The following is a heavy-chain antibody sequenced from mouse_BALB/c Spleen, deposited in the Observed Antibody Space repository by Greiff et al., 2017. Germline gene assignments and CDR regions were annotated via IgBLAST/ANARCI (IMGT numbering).Heavy chain of an antibody. V-gene: IGHV1-15*01. J-gene: IGHJ4*01. CDR3: TRRGDYGNYGYAMDY. D-gene: IGHD2-1*01. CDR1: GYTFTDYE. CDR2: IDPETGGT. Sequence: QVQLKQSGAELVRPGASVTLSCKASGYTFTDYEMHWVKQTPVHGLEWIGAIDPETGGTAYNQKFKGKATLTADKSSSTAYMELRSLTSEDSAVYYCTRRGDYGNYGYAMDYWGQGTSVTVSS.